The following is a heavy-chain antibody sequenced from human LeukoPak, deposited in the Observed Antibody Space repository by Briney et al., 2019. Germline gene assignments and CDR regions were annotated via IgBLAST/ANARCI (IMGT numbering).Heavy chain of an antibody. CDR1: GFTFSNAW. CDR3: TTDPDYGGYWAFDI. V-gene: IGHV3-15*01. CDR2: IKSKTDGGTT. D-gene: IGHD4-17*01. J-gene: IGHJ3*02. Sequence: PGGSLRLSCAASGFTFSNAWMSWVRQAPGKGLEWVGRIKSKTDGGTTDYAAPVKGRFTISRDDSKNTLYLQMNSLKTEDTAVYYCTTDPDYGGYWAFDIWGQGTMVTVSS.